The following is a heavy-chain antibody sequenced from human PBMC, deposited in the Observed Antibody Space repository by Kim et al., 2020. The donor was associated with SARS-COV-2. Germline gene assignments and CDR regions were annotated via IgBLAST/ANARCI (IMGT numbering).Heavy chain of an antibody. D-gene: IGHD5-18*01. CDR2: INHSGST. CDR3: AREGHRGYSYGYVGY. J-gene: IGHJ4*02. CDR1: GGSFSGYY. Sequence: SETLSLTCAVYGGSFSGYYWSWIRQPPGKGLEWIGEINHSGSTNYNPSLKSRVTISVDTSKNQFSLKLSSVTAADTAVYYCAREGHRGYSYGYVGYWGQGTLVTVSS. V-gene: IGHV4-34*01.